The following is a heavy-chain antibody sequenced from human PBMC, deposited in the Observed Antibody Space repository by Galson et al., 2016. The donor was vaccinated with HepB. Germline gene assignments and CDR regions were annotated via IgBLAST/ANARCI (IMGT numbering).Heavy chain of an antibody. V-gene: IGHV6-1*01. Sequence: CAISGDSVSSNSVTWNWIRQSPSRGLEWLGRTYYRSRWGWDQDYAISVKSRISNNPDTSGNQFSLQLRSVTPEDTAVDYCARATDYGDYANGMDGWDKGTLVTVSS. CDR3: ARATDYGDYANGMDG. CDR1: GDSVSSNSVT. D-gene: IGHD4-17*01. J-gene: IGHJ6*04. CDR2: TYYRSRWGWDQ.